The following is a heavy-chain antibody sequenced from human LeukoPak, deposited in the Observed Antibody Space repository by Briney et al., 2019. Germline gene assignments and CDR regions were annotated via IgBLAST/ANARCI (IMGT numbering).Heavy chain of an antibody. D-gene: IGHD6-13*01. J-gene: IGHJ4*02. CDR3: AKSLRIAAAVKPYYFDY. CDR1: GFTFSSYA. Sequence: GGSLRLSCAASGFTFSSYAMSWVRQAPGKGLEWVSAISGSGGSTYYADSVKGRFTISRDNSKNTLYLQMNSLRAEDTAAYYCAKSLRIAAAVKPYYFDYWGQGTLVTVSS. CDR2: ISGSGGST. V-gene: IGHV3-23*01.